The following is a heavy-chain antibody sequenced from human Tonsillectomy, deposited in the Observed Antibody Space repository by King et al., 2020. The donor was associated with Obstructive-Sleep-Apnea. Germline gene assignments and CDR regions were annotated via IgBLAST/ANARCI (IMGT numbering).Heavy chain of an antibody. CDR1: GYSIRSGYY. CDR3: ARPGGISAPDDAFDI. V-gene: IGHV4-38-2*02. CDR2: IHHSGDT. J-gene: IGHJ3*02. D-gene: IGHD6-25*01. Sequence: VQLQESGPGLVKSSETLTLTCTVSGYSIRSGYYWGWIRQPPGKGLEWIASIHHSGDTYYNPSLKSRVTILVDTSKNEVSLKVTSVTAAETAVYFCARPGGISAPDDAFDIWGQGTKVTVSS.